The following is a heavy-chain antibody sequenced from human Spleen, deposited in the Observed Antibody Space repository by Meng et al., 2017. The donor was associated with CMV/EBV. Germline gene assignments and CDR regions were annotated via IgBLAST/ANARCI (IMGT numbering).Heavy chain of an antibody. J-gene: IGHJ6*02. D-gene: IGHD2-21*02. V-gene: IGHV3-23*01. CDR1: GFTFNNYA. CDR3: ARCRRCVVGDSCRYYYYYGMDV. CDR2: ISNSGDNT. Sequence: GGSLRLSCAASGFTFNNYAMTWVRQAPGKGLEWLSSISNSGDNTYPTDSVKGGFTISRDNSTNTVYLEMKSLRAEDTAVYYWARCRRCVVGDSCRYYYYYGMDVWGQGTTVTVSS.